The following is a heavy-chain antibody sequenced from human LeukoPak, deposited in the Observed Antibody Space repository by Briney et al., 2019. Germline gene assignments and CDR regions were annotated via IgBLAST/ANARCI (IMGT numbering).Heavy chain of an antibody. CDR3: ARGSYYGSGSYGAHYYYYYMDV. CDR2: INHSGST. Sequence: SETLSLTCAVYGGSFSGYYWSWIRQPPGKGLEWIGEINHSGSTNYNPSLKSRVTILVDTSKNQFSLKLSSVTAADTAVYYCARGSYYGSGSYGAHYYYYYMDVWGKGTTVTVSS. D-gene: IGHD3-10*01. V-gene: IGHV4-34*01. J-gene: IGHJ6*03. CDR1: GGSFSGYY.